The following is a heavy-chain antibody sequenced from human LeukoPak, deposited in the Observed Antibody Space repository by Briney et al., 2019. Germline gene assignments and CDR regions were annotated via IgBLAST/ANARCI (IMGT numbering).Heavy chain of an antibody. Sequence: GSLRLSCAASGFTFRSYAMHWVRQAPGKGLEWVAVISYDGTNKYYADSVKGRFTISRDNSKNTLYLQVNSLRAEDTAVYYCASIIYWGQGTLVTVSS. V-gene: IGHV3-30*01. J-gene: IGHJ4*02. CDR3: ASIIY. CDR1: GFTFRSYA. D-gene: IGHD3-10*01. CDR2: ISYDGTNK.